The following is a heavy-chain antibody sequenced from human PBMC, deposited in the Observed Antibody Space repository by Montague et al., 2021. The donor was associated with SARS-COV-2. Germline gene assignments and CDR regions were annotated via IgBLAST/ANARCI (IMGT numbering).Heavy chain of an antibody. V-gene: IGHV4-61*01. D-gene: IGHD3-10*01. CDR2: VYNYGST. J-gene: IGHJ4*02. CDR1: GGSVSSGSNY. CDR3: AREATDYGSGSYYFPFAY. Sequence: SETLSLTCSVSGGSVSSGSNYWSWIRQSPGKGLEWIGYVYNYGSTDYNPPLKSRVTISLDTSKNQFSLRLSSVTAADTAVYYCAREATDYGSGSYYFPFAYWGQGILVTVSS.